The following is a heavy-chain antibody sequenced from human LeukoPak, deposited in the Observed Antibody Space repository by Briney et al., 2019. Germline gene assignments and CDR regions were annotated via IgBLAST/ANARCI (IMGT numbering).Heavy chain of an antibody. V-gene: IGHV3-33*01. D-gene: IGHD3-22*01. CDR2: IWYDGRNK. Sequence: GRSLRLSCAASGFTFSNNGMHWVRQAPGKGLEWVAVIWYDGRNKYYADSVKGRFAISRDNSKNTLYLQMNSLRAEDTAVYYCARDYYDSSGYPSFDPWGQGTLVTVSS. CDR1: GFTFSNNG. CDR3: ARDYYDSSGYPSFDP. J-gene: IGHJ5*02.